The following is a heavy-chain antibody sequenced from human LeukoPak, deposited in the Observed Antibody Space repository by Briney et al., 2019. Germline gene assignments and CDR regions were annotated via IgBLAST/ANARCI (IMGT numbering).Heavy chain of an antibody. D-gene: IGHD3-22*01. Sequence: PGGSLRLSCAASGFTVSSNYMSWVRQAPGKGLEWVSAISGSGGSTYYADSVKGRFTISRDNSKNTLYLQMNSLRAEDTAVYYCANERITMIRGAFDIWGQGTMVTVSS. J-gene: IGHJ3*02. CDR2: ISGSGGST. CDR3: ANERITMIRGAFDI. CDR1: GFTVSSNY. V-gene: IGHV3-23*01.